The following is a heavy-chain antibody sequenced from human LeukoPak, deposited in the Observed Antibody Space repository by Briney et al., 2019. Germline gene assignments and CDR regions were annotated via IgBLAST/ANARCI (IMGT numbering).Heavy chain of an antibody. D-gene: IGHD3-3*01. CDR1: GFSLGTSGMC. Sequence: SGPTLVNPTQTLTLTCTFSGFSLGTSGMCVSWIRQPPGKALVWLALIDWDDDKYYSTSLKTRLTISKDTSKNQVVRTMTNMDPVDTATYYCARLATYYDFWRRTYYYYGMDVWGQGTTVTVSS. CDR2: IDWDDDK. CDR3: ARLATYYDFWRRTYYYYGMDV. J-gene: IGHJ6*02. V-gene: IGHV2-70*01.